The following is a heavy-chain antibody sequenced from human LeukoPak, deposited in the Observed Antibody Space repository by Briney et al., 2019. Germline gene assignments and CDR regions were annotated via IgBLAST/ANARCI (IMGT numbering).Heavy chain of an antibody. CDR1: GGSFSGYY. CDR2: INHSGST. D-gene: IGHD5-18*01. Sequence: SETLSLTCAVYGGSFSGYYWSWIRQPPGKGLEWIGEINHSGSTNYNPSLKSRVTISVDTSKDQFSLKLSSVTAADTAVYYCARSKVQLWLRGWFDPWGQGTLVTVSS. V-gene: IGHV4-34*01. J-gene: IGHJ5*02. CDR3: ARSKVQLWLRGWFDP.